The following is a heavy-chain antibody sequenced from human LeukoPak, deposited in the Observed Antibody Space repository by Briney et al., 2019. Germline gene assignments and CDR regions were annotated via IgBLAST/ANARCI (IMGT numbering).Heavy chain of an antibody. D-gene: IGHD2-21*02. CDR2: ISYDGSNK. CDR3: ARDSLVVVTAIFWFDP. CDR1: GFTFSSYA. J-gene: IGHJ5*02. Sequence: GGSLRLSCAASGFTFSSYAMHWVRQAPGKGLEWVAVISYDGSNKYYADSVKGRFTISRDNSKNTLYLQMNSLRAEDTAAYYCARDSLVVVTAIFWFDPWGQGTLVTVSS. V-gene: IGHV3-30*04.